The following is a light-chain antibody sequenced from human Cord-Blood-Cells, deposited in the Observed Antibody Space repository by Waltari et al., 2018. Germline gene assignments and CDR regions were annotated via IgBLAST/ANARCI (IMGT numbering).Light chain of an antibody. V-gene: IGKV3D-15*01. Sequence: EIVMTQSPATLSVSPGERATLSCRASQGVSSNLAWYQQKPRQAHRLLIYGASTKATSIPARFRGSVSQTDFTLTISSRQSVNFAVYYCQQYHNWPLTFGGGTKVEIK. CDR1: QGVSSN. J-gene: IGKJ4*02. CDR2: GAS. CDR3: QQYHNWPLT.